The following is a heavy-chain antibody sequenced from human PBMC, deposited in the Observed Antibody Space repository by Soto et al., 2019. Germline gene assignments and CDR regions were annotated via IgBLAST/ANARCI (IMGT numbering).Heavy chain of an antibody. J-gene: IGHJ5*02. V-gene: IGHV4-34*01. CDR2: IYHSGST. Sequence: TSETLSLTCAVYGGSFSGYYWTWIRQPPGTGLEWIGYIYHSGSTYYNPSLKSRVTISVDRSKNQFSLKLSSVTAADTAVYYCARVPGPWGQGTLVTVSS. CDR3: ARVPGP. CDR1: GGSFSGYY.